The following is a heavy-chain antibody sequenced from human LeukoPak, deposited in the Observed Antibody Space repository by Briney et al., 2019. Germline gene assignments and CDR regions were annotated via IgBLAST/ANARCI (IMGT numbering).Heavy chain of an antibody. CDR2: ISSSSTI. Sequence: GGSLRLSCAASGFTFSSYSMNWVRQAPGKGLEWVSYISSSSTIYYADSVKGRFTISRDNSKNTLYLQMNSLRAEDTALYYCAREVDAGTYYYYYMDVWGKGTTVTVSS. V-gene: IGHV3-48*01. CDR3: AREVDAGTYYYYYMDV. CDR1: GFTFSSYS. J-gene: IGHJ6*03. D-gene: IGHD6-13*01.